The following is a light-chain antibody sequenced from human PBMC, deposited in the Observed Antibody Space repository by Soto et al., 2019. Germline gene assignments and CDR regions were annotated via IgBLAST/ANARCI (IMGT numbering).Light chain of an antibody. CDR1: QSILSW. CDR3: QQYNGYLYT. V-gene: IGKV1-5*01. CDR2: DAS. Sequence: DIQMTQSPSTLSASVGDRVTITCLASQSILSWLAWYQQKPGKAPKLLIFDASILETGVPSRFSGSGSGTEFTLTISSLQPDDSATYFCQQYNGYLYTFGQGTRLEI. J-gene: IGKJ5*01.